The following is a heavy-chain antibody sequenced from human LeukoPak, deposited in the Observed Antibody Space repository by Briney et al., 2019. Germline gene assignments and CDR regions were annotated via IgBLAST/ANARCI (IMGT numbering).Heavy chain of an antibody. V-gene: IGHV4-34*01. CDR1: GGALTDYC. D-gene: IGHD3-22*01. CDR2: INDYTGDT. J-gene: IGHJ6*02. Sequence: SETLSLTCTVYGGALTDYCGTWIRQSPGKGLEWIGEINDYTGDTNYNPSLNSRVSISLEKSKNQFSLELRSVTAADTAVYYCARGRIAKIVVVHSFSYGMDVWGQGTTVTVSS. CDR3: ARGRIAKIVVVHSFSYGMDV.